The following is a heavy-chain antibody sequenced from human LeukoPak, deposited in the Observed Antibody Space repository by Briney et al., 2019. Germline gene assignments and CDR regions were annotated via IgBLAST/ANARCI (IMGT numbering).Heavy chain of an antibody. J-gene: IGHJ4*02. V-gene: IGHV1-46*01. CDR1: GYTFTSYY. D-gene: IGHD3-3*01. Sequence: ASVKVSCKASGYTFTSYYMHWVRQAPGQGLEWMGIINPSGGSTSYAQKFQGRVTMTRDTSTSTVYMELSSLRSKGTAVYYCARGLDFWSGYYKGGHFDYWGQGTLVTVSS. CDR2: INPSGGST. CDR3: ARGLDFWSGYYKGGHFDY.